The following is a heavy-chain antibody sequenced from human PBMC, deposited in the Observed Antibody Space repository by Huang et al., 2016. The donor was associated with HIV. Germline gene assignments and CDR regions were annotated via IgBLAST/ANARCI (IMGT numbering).Heavy chain of an antibody. Sequence: QVQLVESGGGVVQPGRSLRISCAASGFTFSSYGMHWVRQAPGKGLEWSAVISYEAKTKYDADAGKGRFSISRDNSKTTVYLQLNSLRLEDTAVYYCAKGGSAAAVLDFWGQGTLVTVSS. J-gene: IGHJ4*02. CDR3: AKGGSAAAVLDF. CDR2: ISYEAKTK. CDR1: GFTFSSYG. D-gene: IGHD6-13*01. V-gene: IGHV3-30*18.